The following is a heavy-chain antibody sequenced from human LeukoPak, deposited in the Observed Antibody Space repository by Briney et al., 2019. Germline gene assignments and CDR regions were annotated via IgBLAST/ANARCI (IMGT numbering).Heavy chain of an antibody. D-gene: IGHD5-18*01. CDR3: ARVRGYSSGIRWANDY. Sequence: GGSLRLSXAASGFTFRSYGMHWVRQAPGKGLEWVAFIRYDGSNKYYADSVKGRFTISKDNSKNTLYLQMSSLRPEDTAVYYCARVRGYSSGIRWANDYWGQGTLVTVSS. V-gene: IGHV3-30*02. CDR2: IRYDGSNK. J-gene: IGHJ4*02. CDR1: GFTFRSYG.